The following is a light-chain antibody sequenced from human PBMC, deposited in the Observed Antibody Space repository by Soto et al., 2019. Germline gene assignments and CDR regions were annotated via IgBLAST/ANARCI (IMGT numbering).Light chain of an antibody. Sequence: EIVLTQSPGTLSLSPGERATLSCRASQSVSSSYLAWYQQKPGQAPRLLIYGASSRATGIPDRFSGSGSGTDFTLTISRLEPEDFAEYYCQQYGSSGTFGQGTKVDIK. CDR3: QQYGSSGT. J-gene: IGKJ1*01. CDR1: QSVSSSY. CDR2: GAS. V-gene: IGKV3-20*01.